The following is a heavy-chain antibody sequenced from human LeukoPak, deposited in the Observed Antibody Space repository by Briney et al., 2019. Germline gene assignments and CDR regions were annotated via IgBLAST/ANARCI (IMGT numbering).Heavy chain of an antibody. CDR2: IYPGDSDT. CDR1: GYSFISYW. Sequence: GESLKISCKGSGYSFISYWIGWVRQMPGKGLEWMGIIYPGDSDTRYSPSFQGQVTISADKSISTAYLQWSSLKASDTAMYYCARREYYYDSSGYPEGYFDYWGQGTLVTVSS. V-gene: IGHV5-51*01. J-gene: IGHJ4*02. CDR3: ARREYYYDSSGYPEGYFDY. D-gene: IGHD3-22*01.